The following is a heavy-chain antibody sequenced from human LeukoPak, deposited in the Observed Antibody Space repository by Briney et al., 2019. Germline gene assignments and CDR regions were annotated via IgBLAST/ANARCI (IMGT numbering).Heavy chain of an antibody. V-gene: IGHV3-21*01. CDR1: GFTFSSYN. CDR2: ISSSTIYI. J-gene: IGHJ4*02. D-gene: IGHD3-16*01. Sequence: TGGSLRLSCAASGFTFSSYNMNWVRQAQGKGLEWVSSISSSTIYIYYADSVKGRFTISRDNAKISLYLQMNSLRAEDTAVYYCARVRWGGLYYFDYWGQGTLVTVSS. CDR3: ARVRWGGLYYFDY.